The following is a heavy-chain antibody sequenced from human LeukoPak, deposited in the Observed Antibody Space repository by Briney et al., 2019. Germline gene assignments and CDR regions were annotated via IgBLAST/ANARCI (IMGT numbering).Heavy chain of an antibody. Sequence: PSETLSLTCAVSGASISDTHWWSWVRQPPGKGLEWIGEIYKSGSPNYNPSLRSRVAISEDKFKHQFLLKLTSVTAADTAVYYCARDPHTSNQPDYWGQGTLVTVSS. J-gene: IGHJ4*02. V-gene: IGHV4-4*02. D-gene: IGHD2-2*01. CDR3: ARDPHTSNQPDY. CDR2: IYKSGSP. CDR1: GASISDTHW.